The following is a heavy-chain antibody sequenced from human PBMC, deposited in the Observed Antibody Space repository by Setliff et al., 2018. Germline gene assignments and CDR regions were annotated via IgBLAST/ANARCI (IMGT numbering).Heavy chain of an antibody. J-gene: IGHJ4*02. Sequence: PGGSLRLSCAASGFTFSSYGMHWVRQAPGKGLEWVAFIRYDGSNKYYADSVKGRFTISRDNSKNTLYLQMNSLRAEDTAVYYCARDDMRTWIQLWPTSNYFDYWGQGTLVTVSS. V-gene: IGHV3-30*02. CDR3: ARDDMRTWIQLWPTSNYFDY. CDR1: GFTFSSYG. D-gene: IGHD5-18*01. CDR2: IRYDGSNK.